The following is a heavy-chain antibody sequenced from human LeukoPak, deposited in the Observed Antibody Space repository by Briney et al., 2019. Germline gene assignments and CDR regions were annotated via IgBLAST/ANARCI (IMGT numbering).Heavy chain of an antibody. CDR3: ARGDSGYDYGFDN. Sequence: SVKVSSKASGGTFSSHAISWVRQAPGQGLEWVGGIIPIFGTTNYAQKFQGRVTITTDESTSTGYMELRSLRSDDTAVYYCARGDSGYDYGFDNWGQGTLVTVSS. V-gene: IGHV1-69*05. CDR1: GGTFSSHA. J-gene: IGHJ4*02. CDR2: IIPIFGTT. D-gene: IGHD5-12*01.